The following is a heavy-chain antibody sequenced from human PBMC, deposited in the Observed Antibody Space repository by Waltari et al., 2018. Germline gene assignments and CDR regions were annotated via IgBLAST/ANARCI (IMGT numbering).Heavy chain of an antibody. J-gene: IGHJ6*02. D-gene: IGHD3-3*01. Sequence: QVQLVQSGAEVKKPGSSVKVSCKASGGTFSSYAISWVRPAPGPGLEWRGGLIPSFGTANDAQKFQGRGTSTTDESTSTAYMELSSLRSEDTAVYYCATGSGYNYYYYGMDVWGQGTTVTVSS. CDR2: LIPSFGTA. CDR1: GGTFSSYA. V-gene: IGHV1-69*05. CDR3: ATGSGYNYYYYGMDV.